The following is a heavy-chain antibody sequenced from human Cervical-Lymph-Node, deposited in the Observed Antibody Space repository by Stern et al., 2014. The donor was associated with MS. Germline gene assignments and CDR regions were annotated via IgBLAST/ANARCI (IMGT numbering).Heavy chain of an antibody. J-gene: IGHJ4*02. Sequence: QVQLVQSGAEVKKPGASMTISCKTSGYNFIYHAIHLVRQAPGQRLEWMGWINGGPGTTKYSQKFQGRVSFTRDKAASAAYMDLSSLSPDDTAVYYCARQPDYSDFLDFWGQGTLVTVSS. V-gene: IGHV1-3*01. CDR3: ARQPDYSDFLDF. CDR2: INGGPGTT. CDR1: GYNFIYHA. D-gene: IGHD4-11*01.